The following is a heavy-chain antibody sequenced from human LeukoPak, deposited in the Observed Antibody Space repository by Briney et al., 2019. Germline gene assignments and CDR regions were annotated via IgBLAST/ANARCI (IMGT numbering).Heavy chain of an antibody. J-gene: IGHJ4*02. CDR2: ISGSSFYI. Sequence: KTGGSLRLSCAASGFTFSTYNMNWVRQAPGKGLEWVSSISGSSFYIYYAESVKGRFTISRDNAKNSLYLQMNNVGAEDTAVYYCARDRQTSCTSATCSFDHSDYWGQGTLVTVSS. D-gene: IGHD2-2*01. CDR1: GFTFSTYN. CDR3: ARDRQTSCTSATCSFDHSDY. V-gene: IGHV3-21*01.